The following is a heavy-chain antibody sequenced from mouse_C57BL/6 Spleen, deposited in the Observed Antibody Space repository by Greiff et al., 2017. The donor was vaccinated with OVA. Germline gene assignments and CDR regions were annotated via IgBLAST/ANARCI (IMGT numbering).Heavy chain of an antibody. Sequence: VQLKESGGDLVKPGGSLKLSCAASGFTFSSYGMSWVRQTPDKRLEWVATISSGGSYTYYPDSVKGRITISRDNAKNTLYLQMSSLKSEDTAMYYCARQITTVVNFDYWGQGTTLTVSS. D-gene: IGHD1-1*01. V-gene: IGHV5-6*01. CDR3: ARQITTVVNFDY. CDR1: GFTFSSYG. J-gene: IGHJ2*01. CDR2: ISSGGSYT.